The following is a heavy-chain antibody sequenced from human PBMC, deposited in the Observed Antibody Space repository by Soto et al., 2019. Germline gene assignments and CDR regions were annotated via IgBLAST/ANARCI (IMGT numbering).Heavy chain of an antibody. D-gene: IGHD6-19*01. J-gene: IGHJ4*02. CDR2: ILYDGREQ. Sequence: GGSLRLSCAATGFSFNIYAMYWVRQAPGKGLEWVAVILYDGREQYYADSVKGRFIISRDNARNTMHLEINSLRSDDTAVYYCARDEPTHGGGWYACWGYFEHWGQGTQVTVSS. V-gene: IGHV3-30*03. CDR3: ARDEPTHGGGWYACWGYFEH. CDR1: GFSFNIYA.